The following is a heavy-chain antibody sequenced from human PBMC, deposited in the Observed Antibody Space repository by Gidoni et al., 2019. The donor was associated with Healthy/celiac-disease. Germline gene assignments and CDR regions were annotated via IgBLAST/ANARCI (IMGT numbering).Heavy chain of an antibody. V-gene: IGHV1-18*01. Sequence: QVHLVHSVSEVTNPVSSVNVSCKASGYTFTSYGISWVRQAPGQGREWMGWNSAYNGNTNDAQKRQGRVTMTTDTSTSTAYMEMRSLRSDETAVYDCERDRATVTKKQNWYLDLWGRGTLVTVSS. CDR1: GYTFTSYG. J-gene: IGHJ2*01. D-gene: IGHD4-17*01. CDR3: ERDRATVTKKQNWYLDL. CDR2: NSAYNGNT.